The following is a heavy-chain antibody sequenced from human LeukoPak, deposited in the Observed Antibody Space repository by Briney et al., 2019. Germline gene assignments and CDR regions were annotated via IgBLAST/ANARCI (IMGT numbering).Heavy chain of an antibody. CDR1: GFTFSSYA. J-gene: IGHJ4*02. V-gene: IGHV3-23*01. D-gene: IGHD1-26*01. CDR3: ARSQSGSYSDY. Sequence: GGSLRLSCAASGFTFSSYAMSWVRQAPGKGLEWVSAISGSGGSSYYADSVKGRFTISRDNAKNSLYLQMNSLRAEDTAVYYCARSQSGSYSDYWGQGTLVTVSS. CDR2: ISGSGGSS.